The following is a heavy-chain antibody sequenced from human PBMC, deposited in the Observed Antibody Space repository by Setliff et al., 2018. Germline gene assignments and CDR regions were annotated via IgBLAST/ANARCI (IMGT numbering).Heavy chain of an antibody. CDR2: INHGGST. Sequence: PSETLSLTCAVYGGSFSGYYWSWIRQPPGKGLEWIGEINHGGSTNYNPSLKSRVTISVDTSKNQFSLKLSSVTAADTAVYYCARERMYYNFWSGYSDYWGQGTLVTVSS. J-gene: IGHJ4*02. D-gene: IGHD3-3*01. CDR1: GGSFSGYY. V-gene: IGHV4-34*01. CDR3: ARERMYYNFWSGYSDY.